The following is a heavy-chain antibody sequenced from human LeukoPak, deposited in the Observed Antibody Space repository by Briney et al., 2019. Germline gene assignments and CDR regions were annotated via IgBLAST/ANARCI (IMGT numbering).Heavy chain of an antibody. V-gene: IGHV4-61*02. Sequence: PSQTLSLTCTVSGDSISSGSYYWSWIRQPAGKGLEWIRRIYTSGSTNYNPSLKSRVTISVDTSKNQFSLKLSSVTAADTAVYFCARNSCSGGSCYDNRGYFDYWGQGTLVTVSS. J-gene: IGHJ4*02. CDR2: IYTSGST. CDR3: ARNSCSGGSCYDNRGYFDY. CDR1: GDSISSGSYY. D-gene: IGHD2-15*01.